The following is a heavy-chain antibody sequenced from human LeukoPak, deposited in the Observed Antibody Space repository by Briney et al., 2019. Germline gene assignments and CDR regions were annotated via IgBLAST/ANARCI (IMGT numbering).Heavy chain of an antibody. CDR2: FDTEDGET. D-gene: IGHD3-10*01. Sequence: ASVKVSCKLSGYTLSEVSMHWVRQAPGKGLEWMGGFDTEDGETIYAQKFQGRVTMTEDTSTDTAYMDLSSLRSDDTAVYYCARANMVRGVGSFFDRNWFDPWGQGTLVTVSS. CDR1: GYTLSEVS. J-gene: IGHJ5*02. V-gene: IGHV1-24*01. CDR3: ARANMVRGVGSFFDRNWFDP.